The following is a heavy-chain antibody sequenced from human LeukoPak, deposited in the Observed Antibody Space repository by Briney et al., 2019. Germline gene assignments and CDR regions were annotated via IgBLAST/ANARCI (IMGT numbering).Heavy chain of an antibody. J-gene: IGHJ5*02. CDR3: AKDLTVPTGWFDP. Sequence: GGSLRLSCAASGFTFSSYAMSWVRQAPGKGLEWVSAISGSGGSTYYADSVKGRFTISRDSSKDTLYLQMNSLRAEDTAVYYCAKDLTVPTGWFDPWGQGTLVTVSS. D-gene: IGHD4-17*01. CDR1: GFTFSSYA. CDR2: ISGSGGST. V-gene: IGHV3-23*01.